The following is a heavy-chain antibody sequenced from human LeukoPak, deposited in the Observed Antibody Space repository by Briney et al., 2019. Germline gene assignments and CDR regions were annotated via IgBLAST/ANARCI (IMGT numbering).Heavy chain of an antibody. V-gene: IGHV4-59*08. CDR3: ARPHGDYMLNAFDI. J-gene: IGHJ3*02. CDR1: GGSISSYY. D-gene: IGHD4-17*01. CDR2: IYYSGST. Sequence: SETLSLTCTVSGGSISSYYWSWIRQPPGKGLEWIGYIYYSGSTNYNPSLKSRVTISVDTSKNQFSLKLSSVTAADTAVYYCARPHGDYMLNAFDIWGQGTMVTVSS.